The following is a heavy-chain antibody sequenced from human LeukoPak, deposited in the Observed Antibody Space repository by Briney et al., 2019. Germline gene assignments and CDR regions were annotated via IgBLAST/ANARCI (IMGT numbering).Heavy chain of an antibody. D-gene: IGHD6-13*01. CDR3: ARVSSSWYQDWYFDL. Sequence: SSETLSLTCTVSGGSISSYDWSWIRQPAGKGLEWIGRTYTSGSTNYNPSLKSRVTMSVDMSKNQFSLKLSSMIAADTAVYYCARVSSSWYQDWYFDLWGRGTLVTVPS. CDR1: GGSISSYD. CDR2: TYTSGST. J-gene: IGHJ2*01. V-gene: IGHV4-4*07.